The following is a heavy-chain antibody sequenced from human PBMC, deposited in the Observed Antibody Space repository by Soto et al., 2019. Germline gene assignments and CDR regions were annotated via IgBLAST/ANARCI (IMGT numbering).Heavy chain of an antibody. CDR2: INPNSGGT. CDR1: GCTFTGYY. CDR3: ARAAIVVVPAASYYYYGMDV. J-gene: IGHJ6*02. D-gene: IGHD2-2*01. Sequence: ASVKVSCKASGCTFTGYYMHWVRQAPGQGLEWMGWINPNSGGTNYAQKFQGWVTMTRDTSISTAYMELSRLRSDDTAVYYCARAAIVVVPAASYYYYGMDVWGQGTTVT. V-gene: IGHV1-2*04.